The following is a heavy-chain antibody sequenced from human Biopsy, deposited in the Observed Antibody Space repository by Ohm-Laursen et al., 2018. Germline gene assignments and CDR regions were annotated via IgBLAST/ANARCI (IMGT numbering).Heavy chain of an antibody. V-gene: IGHV4-59*01. D-gene: IGHD3-3*01. CDR3: ARLYRLDDYWNDDPPDAFDV. CDR1: GGSIRSDY. Sequence: SETLSLTCLVSGGSIRSDYWSWIRQSPRKGLEWIGHISGRGATNYNPSLRGRVTISVDTSKNQFSLKLSSVTAADTAVFFCARLYRLDDYWNDDPPDAFDVWGQGTMVTVSS. CDR2: ISGRGAT. J-gene: IGHJ3*01.